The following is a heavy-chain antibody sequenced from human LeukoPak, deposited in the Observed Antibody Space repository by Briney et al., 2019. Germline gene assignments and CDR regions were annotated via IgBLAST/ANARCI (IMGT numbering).Heavy chain of an antibody. CDR3: ARISSRITIFGVVFWFDP. D-gene: IGHD3-3*01. CDR1: GGSFGGYY. V-gene: IGHV4-34*01. CDR2: INHSGST. Sequence: SSETLSLTCAVYGGSFGGYYWSWIRQPPGKGLEWIGEINHSGSTNYNPSLKSRVTISVDTSKNKFSLKLSSVTAADTAVYYCARISSRITIFGVVFWFDPWGQGTLVTVSS. J-gene: IGHJ5*02.